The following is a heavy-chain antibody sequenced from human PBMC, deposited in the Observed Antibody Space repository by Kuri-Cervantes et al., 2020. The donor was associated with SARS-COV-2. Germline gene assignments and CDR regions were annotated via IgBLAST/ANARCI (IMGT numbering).Heavy chain of an antibody. D-gene: IGHD3-3*01. V-gene: IGHV3-21*01. CDR3: ARGRYDFWSGFFPPTL. CDR2: ISSSSSYI. J-gene: IGHJ4*02. Sequence: GESLKISCTVSGGSISSSSYYWGWVRQAPGKGLEWVSSISSSSSYIYYADSVKGRFTISRDNAKNSLYLQMNSLRAEDTAVYYCARGRYDFWSGFFPPTLWGQGTLVTVSS. CDR1: GGSISSSSYY.